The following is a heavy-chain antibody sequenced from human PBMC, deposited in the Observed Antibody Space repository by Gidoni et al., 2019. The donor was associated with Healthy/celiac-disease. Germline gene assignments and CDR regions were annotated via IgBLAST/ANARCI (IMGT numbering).Heavy chain of an antibody. CDR2: INHSGST. D-gene: IGHD5-12*01. V-gene: IGHV4-34*01. J-gene: IGHJ4*02. CDR1: FSGYY. Sequence: FSGYYWSWIRQPPGKGLEWIGEINHSGSTNYNPSLKSRVTISVDTSKNQFSLKLSSVTAADTAVYYCARGGKGLRTVDYWGQGTLVTVSS. CDR3: ARGGKGLRTVDY.